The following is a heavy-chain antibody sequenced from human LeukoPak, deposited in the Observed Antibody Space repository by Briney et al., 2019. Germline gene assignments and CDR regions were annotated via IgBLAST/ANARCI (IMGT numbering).Heavy chain of an antibody. J-gene: IGHJ4*02. CDR2: ISSSSSYI. Sequence: PGGSLRLSCAASGFTFSSYSMNWVRQAPGKGLEWVSSISSSSSYIYYADSVKGRFTISRDNAKNSLYLQMNSLRAEDTAVYYCARRHNWNDGFDYWGQGTLVTVSS. CDR3: ARRHNWNDGFDY. V-gene: IGHV3-21*01. CDR1: GFTFSSYS. D-gene: IGHD1-1*01.